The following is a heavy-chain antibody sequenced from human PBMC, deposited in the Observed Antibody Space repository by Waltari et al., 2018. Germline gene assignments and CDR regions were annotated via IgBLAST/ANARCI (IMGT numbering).Heavy chain of an antibody. V-gene: IGHV3-73*01. D-gene: IGHD2-21*01. J-gene: IGHJ6*02. CDR1: GFTFSGSA. Sequence: EVQLVESGGGFVQPGGSLKLSCAASGFTFSGSAIPWVRQASGKGLEWVGRIRSKANSYATAYAASVKGRFTISRDDSKNTAYLQMNSLKTEDTAVYYCTTVVVIAGMDVWGQGTTVTVSS. CDR2: IRSKANSYAT. CDR3: TTVVVIAGMDV.